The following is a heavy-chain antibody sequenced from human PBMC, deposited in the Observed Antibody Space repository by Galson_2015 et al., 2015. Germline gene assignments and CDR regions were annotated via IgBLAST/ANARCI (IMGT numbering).Heavy chain of an antibody. Sequence: PALVKPTQTLTLTCTFSGFSLRISGMRVSWIRQPPGKALEWPARIDWDDDKFYSTSLKTRLTISKDTSKNQVVLTMTNMDPVDTATYYCARSDSGYDYWFDPWGQGTLVTVSS. CDR3: ARSDSGYDYWFDP. CDR2: IDWDDDK. J-gene: IGHJ5*02. D-gene: IGHD5-12*01. CDR1: GFSLRISGMR. V-gene: IGHV2-70*04.